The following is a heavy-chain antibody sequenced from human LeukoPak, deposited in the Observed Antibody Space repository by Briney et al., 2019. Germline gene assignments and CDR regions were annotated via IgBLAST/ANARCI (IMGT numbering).Heavy chain of an antibody. CDR2: INHSGST. CDR1: GGSFSGYY. CDR3: ARAQATVTTEWFDP. Sequence: SETLSLTCAVHGGSFSGYYWSWIRQPPGKGLEWIGEINHSGSTNYNPSLKSRVTISVDTSKNQFSLKLSSVTAADTAVYYCARAQATVTTEWFDPWGQGTLVTVSS. V-gene: IGHV4-34*01. J-gene: IGHJ5*02. D-gene: IGHD4-17*01.